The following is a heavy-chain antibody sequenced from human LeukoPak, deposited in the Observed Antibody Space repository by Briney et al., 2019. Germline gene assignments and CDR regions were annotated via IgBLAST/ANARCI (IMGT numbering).Heavy chain of an antibody. CDR3: AREARGSGRDFDY. D-gene: IGHD1-26*01. Sequence: GGSLRLSCAASGFSFSDFYMSWIRQAPGVGLEWISYIGTRSNPIYYADSVKGRFTISRDDAKNSLYLQMNSLRDEDTAVYFCAREARGSGRDFDYWGQGILVTVSS. J-gene: IGHJ4*02. CDR2: IGTRSNPI. V-gene: IGHV3-11*01. CDR1: GFSFSDFY.